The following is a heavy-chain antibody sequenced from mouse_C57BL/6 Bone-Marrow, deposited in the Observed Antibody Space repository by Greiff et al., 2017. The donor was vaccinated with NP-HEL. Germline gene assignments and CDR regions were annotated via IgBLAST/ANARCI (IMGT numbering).Heavy chain of an antibody. CDR3: AILNSYGSSYDY. CDR2: IHPSDSDT. CDR1: GYTFTSYL. D-gene: IGHD1-1*01. V-gene: IGHV1-74*01. Sequence: QVQLQQPGAELVKPGASVKVSCKASGYTFTSYLIHWVKQRPGQGLEWIGRIHPSDSDTNYTQKFKGKATLTVDKSSSTAYMPPSSLPSEASAVFLGAILNSYGSSYDYWGQGTTLTVSS. J-gene: IGHJ2*01.